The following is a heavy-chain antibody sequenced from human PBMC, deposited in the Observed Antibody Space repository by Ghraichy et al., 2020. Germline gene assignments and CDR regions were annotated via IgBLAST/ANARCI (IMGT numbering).Heavy chain of an antibody. V-gene: IGHV4-34*01. CDR3: ARGSTTGTPLLFDH. CDR1: GGSFSGYY. J-gene: IGHJ4*02. CDR2: INHSGST. Sequence: SETLSLTCAVYGGSFSGYYWSWIRQLPGKGLKGMGEINHSGSTNHNPSLKSRVTISVDTSKNQFSLKLSSVTAADTAVYYCARGSTTGTPLLFDHWGQGALVTVSS. D-gene: IGHD1-1*01.